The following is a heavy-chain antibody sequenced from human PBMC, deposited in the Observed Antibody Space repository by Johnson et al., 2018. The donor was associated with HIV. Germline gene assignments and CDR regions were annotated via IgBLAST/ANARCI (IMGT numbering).Heavy chain of an antibody. CDR3: AKVGVGATPSGPGSAFDI. CDR1: GFSFSNYG. V-gene: IGHV3-30*18. CDR2: ISYDGSNK. D-gene: IGHD1-26*01. J-gene: IGHJ3*02. Sequence: VQLVESGGGVVQPGRSLRLSCEASGFSFSNYGMHWVRQAPGKGLEWVAVISYDGSNKYYADSVKGRFTISRDNSNNTLYLQMNSLRAEDTDIYYCAKVGVGATPSGPGSAFDIWGQGTMVTVSS.